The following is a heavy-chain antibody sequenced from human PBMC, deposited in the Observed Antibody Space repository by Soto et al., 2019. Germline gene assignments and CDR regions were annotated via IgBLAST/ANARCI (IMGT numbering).Heavy chain of an antibody. V-gene: IGHV3-23*01. D-gene: IGHD6-19*01. Sequence: GGSLRLSCAASGFTFSSYAMSWVRQAPGKGLEWVSVISGSGGSTYYADSVKGRFTISRDNSKNTLFLQMNSLRAEDTAVYYCAKDMAVAGTRYYFDYWGQGTLVTVSS. CDR1: GFTFSSYA. J-gene: IGHJ4*02. CDR3: AKDMAVAGTRYYFDY. CDR2: ISGSGGST.